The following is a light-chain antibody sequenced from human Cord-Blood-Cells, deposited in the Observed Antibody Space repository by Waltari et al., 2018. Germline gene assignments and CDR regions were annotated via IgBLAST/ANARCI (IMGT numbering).Light chain of an antibody. CDR2: WAS. V-gene: IGKV4-1*01. J-gene: IGKJ2*01. CDR1: QSVLYSSNNKNY. Sequence: DIVMTQSPDSLAVSLGERATINCKSSQSVLYSSNNKNYLAWYQQKPGQPPKLLIYWASTRESGVPDRFSGSGSGTDFTLTISNLQAEGVAVYYCQQYYSTPYTFGQGTKLEIK. CDR3: QQYYSTPYT.